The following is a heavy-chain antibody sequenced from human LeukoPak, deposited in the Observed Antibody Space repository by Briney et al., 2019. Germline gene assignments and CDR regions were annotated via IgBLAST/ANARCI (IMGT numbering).Heavy chain of an antibody. V-gene: IGHV3-15*07. D-gene: IGHD4/OR15-4a*01. Sequence: GGSLRLSCEGSAFIFSGHWMNWVRQAPGKGLEWVGRIKTKSDGGPTDYAAFVEGRFTISRDDSKNTLYLQMNSLKTEDTAVYYCTTGIDYGGGYWGQGTLVTVSS. CDR1: AFIFSGHW. J-gene: IGHJ4*02. CDR2: IKTKSDGGPT. CDR3: TTGIDYGGGY.